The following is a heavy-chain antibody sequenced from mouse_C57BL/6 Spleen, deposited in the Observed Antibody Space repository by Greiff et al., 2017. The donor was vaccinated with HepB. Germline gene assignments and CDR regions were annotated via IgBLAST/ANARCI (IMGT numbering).Heavy chain of an antibody. D-gene: IGHD2-5*01. V-gene: IGHV1-82*01. J-gene: IGHJ4*01. Sequence: VQLQQSGPELVKPGASVKISCKASGYAFSSSWMNWVKQRPGKGLEWIGRIYPGDGDTNYNGKFKGKATLTADKSSSTAYVQLSSLTSEDSAVYFCASSYYSNYYYAMDYWGQGTSVTVSS. CDR3: ASSYYSNYYYAMDY. CDR1: GYAFSSSW. CDR2: IYPGDGDT.